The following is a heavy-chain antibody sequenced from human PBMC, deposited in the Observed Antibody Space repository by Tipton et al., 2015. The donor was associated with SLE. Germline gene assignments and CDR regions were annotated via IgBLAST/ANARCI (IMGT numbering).Heavy chain of an antibody. Sequence: LRLSCTVSGYSINNGFYWGWIRQPPGKGLEWIGIIYHSGTTYYNPSLKSRVTISVDTSKNQFSLRLSSVTAADTAMYYCARDLEGYSSTWFTWGQGTLVTVSS. V-gene: IGHV4-38-2*02. CDR3: ARDLEGYSSTWFT. J-gene: IGHJ5*02. CDR1: GYSINNGFY. D-gene: IGHD6-13*01. CDR2: IYHSGTT.